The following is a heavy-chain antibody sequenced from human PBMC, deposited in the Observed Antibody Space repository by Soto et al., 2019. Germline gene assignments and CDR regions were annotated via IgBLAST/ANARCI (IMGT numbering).Heavy chain of an antibody. J-gene: IGHJ4*02. V-gene: IGHV4-4*02. CDR2: IYHSGST. CDR1: GGSISSSNW. CDR3: ARGDSSGWLNYFDY. D-gene: IGHD6-19*01. Sequence: SETLSLTCAVSGGSISSSNWWSWVRQPPGKGLEWIGEIYHSGSTNYNPSLKSRVTISVDKSKNQFSLKLSSVTAADTAVYYCARGDSSGWLNYFDYWGQGTLVTVSS.